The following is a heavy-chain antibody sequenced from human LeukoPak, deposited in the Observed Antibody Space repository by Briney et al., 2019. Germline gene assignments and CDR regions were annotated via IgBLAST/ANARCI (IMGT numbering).Heavy chain of an antibody. V-gene: IGHV3-53*04. Sequence: GGSLRLSCAASGFTVSSNYMSWVRQAPGKGLEGGSVIYSGGSTYYADSVKGRVTISRHNSKNTLYPQMNSLSAEDTAVYYCASTGRLGVIDYWGQGTLVTVSS. D-gene: IGHD1-26*01. CDR1: GFTVSSNY. CDR3: ASTGRLGVIDY. CDR2: IYSGGST. J-gene: IGHJ4*02.